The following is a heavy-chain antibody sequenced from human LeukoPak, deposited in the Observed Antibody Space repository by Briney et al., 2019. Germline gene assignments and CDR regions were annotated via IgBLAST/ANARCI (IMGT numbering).Heavy chain of an antibody. Sequence: GESQKISCKASGYSFTSYWIGWVRPTPGKGLGRVGIIYPGDSDTRDSTSFQDQVPISADKSIRTAYLQWSSLEASDPAMYYCASRYSGSYHFDYWGQGTLVTVSS. CDR2: IYPGDSDT. V-gene: IGHV5-51*01. CDR1: GYSFTSYW. D-gene: IGHD1-26*01. J-gene: IGHJ4*02. CDR3: ASRYSGSYHFDY.